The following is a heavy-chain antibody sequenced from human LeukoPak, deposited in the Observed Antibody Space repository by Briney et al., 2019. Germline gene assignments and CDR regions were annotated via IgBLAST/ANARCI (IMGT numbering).Heavy chain of an antibody. J-gene: IGHJ4*02. CDR2: INPNSGGT. CDR1: GYIFNTYG. D-gene: IGHD3-10*01. Sequence: GASVKVSCKASGYIFNTYGISWVRQAPGQGLEWMGWINPNSGGTNYAQKFQGRVTMTRDTSISTAYMELSRLRSDDTAVYYCARVAGPADYWGQGTLVTVSS. V-gene: IGHV1-2*02. CDR3: ARVAGPADY.